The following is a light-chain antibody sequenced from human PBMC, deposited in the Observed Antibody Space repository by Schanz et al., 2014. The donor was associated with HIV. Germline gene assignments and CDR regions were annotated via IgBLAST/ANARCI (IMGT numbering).Light chain of an antibody. V-gene: IGLV2-14*01. CDR1: NSDVGYYNY. J-gene: IGLJ3*02. CDR2: DVS. CDR3: NSFTSSNTWV. Sequence: QFALTQPASVSGSPGQSITISCTGTNSDVGYYNYVSWYQQYPGKAPKLMIYDVSNRPSGVSNRFSGSKSGNTASLTISGLQAEDEADYYCNSFTSSNTWVFGGGTKLTVL.